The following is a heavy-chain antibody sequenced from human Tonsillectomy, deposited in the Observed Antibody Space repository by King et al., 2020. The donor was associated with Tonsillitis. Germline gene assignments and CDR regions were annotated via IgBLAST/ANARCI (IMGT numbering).Heavy chain of an antibody. Sequence: QLVQSGSELKKPGASVKVSCKASGYTFTNYAMNWVRQAPGQGHEWMGWINTNTGNPTYAQGFTGRFVFSLDTSVSTAYLQISSLKAEDTAVYYCARGIDHIVVVPADYWGQGTLVTVSS. CDR1: GYTFTNYA. CDR2: INTNTGNP. D-gene: IGHD2-2*01. V-gene: IGHV7-4-1*02. CDR3: ARGIDHIVVVPADY. J-gene: IGHJ4*02.